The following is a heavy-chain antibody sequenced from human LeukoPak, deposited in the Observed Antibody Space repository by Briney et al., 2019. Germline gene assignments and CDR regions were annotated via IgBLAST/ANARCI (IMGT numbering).Heavy chain of an antibody. CDR3: ARSLRRGDAYDY. J-gene: IGHJ4*02. CDR1: GFTFSSYW. Sequence: GGSLRLSCAASGFTFSSYWMSWVRQAPGKGLEWVSVIYSGGSTYYADSVKGRFTISRDNSKNTLYLQMNSLRAEDTAVYYCARSLRRGDAYDYWGQGTLVTVSS. CDR2: IYSGGST. V-gene: IGHV3-53*01. D-gene: IGHD2-21*02.